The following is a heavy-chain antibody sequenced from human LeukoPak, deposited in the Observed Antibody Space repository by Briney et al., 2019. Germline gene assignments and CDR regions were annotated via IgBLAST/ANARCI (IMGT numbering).Heavy chain of an antibody. V-gene: IGHV3-30*09. Sequence: PGGSLRLSCAASGFTFRSHAMHWVRQTPGKGLEWVALISSDGSSEHYADSVKGRFGISRDNSRDTLYLQMNSLRTEDTAVYYCARERAYEAAAGMDYWGQGTLVTVSS. D-gene: IGHD6-13*01. J-gene: IGHJ4*02. CDR1: GFTFRSHA. CDR2: ISSDGSSE. CDR3: ARERAYEAAAGMDY.